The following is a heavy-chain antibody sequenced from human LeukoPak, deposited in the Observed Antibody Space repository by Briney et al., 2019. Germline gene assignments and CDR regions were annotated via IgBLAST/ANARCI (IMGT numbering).Heavy chain of an antibody. J-gene: IGHJ6*02. CDR3: ASCPGPCYYYHGMDV. CDR1: GGTFSSYA. CDR2: IIPIFGTA. Sequence: SLKVSCKASGGTFSSYAISWVRQAPGQGLEWMGGIIPIFGTANYAQKFQGRVTITADESTSTAYTELSSLRSEDTAVYYCASCPGPCYYYHGMDVWGQGTTVTVSS. V-gene: IGHV1-69*13.